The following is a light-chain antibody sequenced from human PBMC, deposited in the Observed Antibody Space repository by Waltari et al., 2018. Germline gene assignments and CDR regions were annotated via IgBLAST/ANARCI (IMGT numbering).Light chain of an antibody. CDR1: DTVGTY. Sequence: EIVLTQSPATLSLSPGERATLSCRANDTVGTYLMWYHQRPGQSPRLLNHGSDRATCVPAWFSGSGSGTDFTLTISSLEPEDIGIYYCQQRSDWPGTFGQGTRLEI. CDR3: QQRSDWPGT. J-gene: IGKJ1*01. V-gene: IGKV3-11*01. CDR2: GS.